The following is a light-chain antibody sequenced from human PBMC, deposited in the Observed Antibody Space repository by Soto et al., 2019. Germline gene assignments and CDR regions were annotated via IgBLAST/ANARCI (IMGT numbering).Light chain of an antibody. Sequence: DIQMTQSPSTLSAFVGDRVTITCRASQSVSDLLAWYQQKPGQAPQLLIFDASILKSGVPSRFRGSGSGTEFTLTISSLQPDDFAAYYCQQYNTYSTFGQGTRREIK. CDR3: QQYNTYST. V-gene: IGKV1-5*01. CDR2: DAS. CDR1: QSVSDL. J-gene: IGKJ5*01.